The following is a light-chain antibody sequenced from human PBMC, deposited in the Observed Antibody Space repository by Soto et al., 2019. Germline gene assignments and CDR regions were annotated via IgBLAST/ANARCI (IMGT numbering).Light chain of an antibody. J-gene: IGLJ3*02. CDR1: SSNIGAGYN. V-gene: IGLV1-40*01. Sequence: QSVLTQPPSVSGAPGQRVTISCTGSSSNIGAGYNVHWYQQLPGTAPTLLIYDNNNRPSGVPDRFSGSKSGTSASLAITGLQAGDEADYYCQSFDNGWVFGGGTKLTVL. CDR3: QSFDNGWV. CDR2: DNN.